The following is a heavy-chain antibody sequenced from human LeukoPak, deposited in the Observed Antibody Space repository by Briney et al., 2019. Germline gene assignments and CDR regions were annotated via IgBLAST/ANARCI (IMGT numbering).Heavy chain of an antibody. CDR1: GGSISSGDYY. J-gene: IGHJ4*02. D-gene: IGHD3-10*01. Sequence: SETLSLTCTVSGGSISSGDYYWSWLRQPPGKGLEWIGFIYYSGSTYYGPSLRSRVTISVDTSKNQFSLQLSSVTAADAAVYFCARGYASGPFDYWGQGTLVTVSS. CDR2: IYYSGST. V-gene: IGHV4-30-4*01. CDR3: ARGYASGPFDY.